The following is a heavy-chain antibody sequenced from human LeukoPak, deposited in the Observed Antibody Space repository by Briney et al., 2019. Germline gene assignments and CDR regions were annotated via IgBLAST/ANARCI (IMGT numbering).Heavy chain of an antibody. CDR3: ATDSLVVPAAKGSYFDY. CDR1: GFTFSSYA. J-gene: IGHJ4*02. D-gene: IGHD2-2*01. CDR2: ISGSGGST. V-gene: IGHV3-23*01. Sequence: GGSLRLSCAASGFTFSSYAMSWVRQAPGKGLEWVSAISGSGGSTYYADSVKGRFTISRDNSKNTLYLQMNSLRAEDTAVYYSATDSLVVPAAKGSYFDYWGQGTLVTVSS.